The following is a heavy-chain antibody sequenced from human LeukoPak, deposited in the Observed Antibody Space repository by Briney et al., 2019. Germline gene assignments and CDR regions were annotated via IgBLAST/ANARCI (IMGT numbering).Heavy chain of an antibody. D-gene: IGHD3-16*02. CDR2: ISGSGGLT. CDR1: GFPFNSYV. Sequence: GGSLRLSCAASGFPFNSYVMTWVRQAPGKGLEWVSVISGSGGLTYHADSVRGRFTVSRDNSKNTLYLQMNSLRAEDTAVYSCAKGYYDYIWGSYRSDAFDIWGQGTMVTVSS. V-gene: IGHV3-23*01. J-gene: IGHJ3*02. CDR3: AKGYYDYIWGSYRSDAFDI.